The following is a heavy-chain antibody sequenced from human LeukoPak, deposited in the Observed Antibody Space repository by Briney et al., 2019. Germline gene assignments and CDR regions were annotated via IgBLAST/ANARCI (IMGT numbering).Heavy chain of an antibody. CDR3: AKGVVDYYDSSGYYPSDL. CDR2: ISGSGGTT. CDR1: GFTFNSYA. V-gene: IGHV3-23*01. J-gene: IGHJ5*02. D-gene: IGHD3-22*01. Sequence: GGSLRLSCAGSGFTFNSYAMTWVRQAPRKGLKWVSGISGSGGTTYYADSVKGRFTISRDNSNNTLYLQMNSMRVEDTAVYFCAKGVVDYYDSSGYYPSDLWGQGTLVTVSS.